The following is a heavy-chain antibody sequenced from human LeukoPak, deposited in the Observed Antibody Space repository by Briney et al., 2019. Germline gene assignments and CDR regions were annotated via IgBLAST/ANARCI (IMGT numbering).Heavy chain of an antibody. CDR3: ARVSGYVDTAMVTYYYYGMDV. J-gene: IGHJ6*02. Sequence: SETLSLPCTVCGGYIRSSSYYGGWIRQPRGKGREWIGSIYYSGSTYSNPTLKSRVTISVDTPKNQFSLKLSSVTAADTAVYYCARVSGYVDTAMVTYYYYGMDVWGQGTTLTASS. D-gene: IGHD5-18*01. CDR2: IYYSGST. CDR1: GGYIRSSSYY. V-gene: IGHV4-39*07.